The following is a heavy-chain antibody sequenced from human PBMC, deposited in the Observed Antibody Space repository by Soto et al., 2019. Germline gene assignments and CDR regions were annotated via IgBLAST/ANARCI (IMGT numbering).Heavy chain of an antibody. CDR2: ISYDGSDK. CDR3: AKSHPITVISLDY. D-gene: IGHD6-19*01. V-gene: IGHV3-30*18. J-gene: IGHJ4*02. Sequence: PGGSLRLSCSASGFTFSDYGMHWVRQAPDKGLEWVAVISYDGSDKYFADSVRGRFAISRDNSKDTLYLHMNSLRAEDTAIYYCAKSHPITVISLDYWGQGTLVTVSS. CDR1: GFTFSDYG.